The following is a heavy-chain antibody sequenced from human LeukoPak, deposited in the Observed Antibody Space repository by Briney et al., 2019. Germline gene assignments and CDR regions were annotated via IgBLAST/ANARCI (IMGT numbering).Heavy chain of an antibody. CDR3: ARDPPYGDYPEDWIDP. J-gene: IGHJ5*02. V-gene: IGHV4-39*07. CDR1: GDSIISSRNY. D-gene: IGHD4-17*01. CDR2: FYYSGST. Sequence: SETLSLTCTVSGDSIISSRNYWGWIRQPPGKGLEWIASFYYSGSTYYNPSLKSRVTISIDTSKNQFSLNLISVTAADTAVYYCARDPPYGDYPEDWIDPWGQGTLVTVSS.